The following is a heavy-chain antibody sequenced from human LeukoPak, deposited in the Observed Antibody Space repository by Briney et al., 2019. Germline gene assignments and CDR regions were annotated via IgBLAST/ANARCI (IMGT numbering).Heavy chain of an antibody. J-gene: IGHJ4*02. D-gene: IGHD5-18*01. CDR2: INPTGTAT. CDR1: GYTFINHW. CDR3: ARWGSGYSYVG. Sequence: ASVKVSCKASGYTFINHWMHWVRQAPGQGLEWVGLINPTGTATLYAQKFQGRVTMTRDTSISTAYMELSRLRSDDTAVYYCARWGSGYSYVGWGQGTLVTVSS. V-gene: IGHV1-2*02.